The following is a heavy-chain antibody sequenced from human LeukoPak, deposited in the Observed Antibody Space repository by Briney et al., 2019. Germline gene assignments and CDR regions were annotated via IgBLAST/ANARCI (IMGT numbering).Heavy chain of an antibody. CDR2: ISYDGTNE. D-gene: IGHD2-2*01. V-gene: IGHV3-30*18. J-gene: IGHJ4*02. CDR3: AKDYSASTSCPCDY. Sequence: GGSLTLSCAASGLALSRHGVQWARQARGKGLEWVTFISYDGTNESYADSVKGRFTISRDNSKNSLYLQMNGLRTEDTAVYYCAKDYSASTSCPCDYWGQGTLVTVSS. CDR1: GLALSRHG.